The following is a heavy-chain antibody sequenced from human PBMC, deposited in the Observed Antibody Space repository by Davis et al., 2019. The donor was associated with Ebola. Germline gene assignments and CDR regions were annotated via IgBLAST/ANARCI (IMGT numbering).Heavy chain of an antibody. V-gene: IGHV1-69*13. CDR1: GGTFSSYV. CDR2: IIPIFGTA. Sequence: AASVKVSCKASGGTFSSYVISWVRQAPGQGLEWMGGIIPIFGTANYAQKFQGRVTITADESTSTAYMELSSLRSEDTAVYYCARDSLRFLEWSLDYWGQGTLVTVSS. CDR3: ARDSLRFLEWSLDY. J-gene: IGHJ4*02. D-gene: IGHD3-3*01.